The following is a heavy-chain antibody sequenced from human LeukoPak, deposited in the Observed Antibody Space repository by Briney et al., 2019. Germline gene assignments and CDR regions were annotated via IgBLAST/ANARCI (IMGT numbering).Heavy chain of an antibody. CDR1: GFTFSSYA. CDR3: ARVGRDYYDSSGSDY. CDR2: ISGSGGST. Sequence: GGSLRLSCAASGFTFSSYAMSWVRQAPGKGLEWVSAISGSGGSTYYADSVKGRFTISRDNSKNSLYLQMNSLRDEDTAVYYCARVGRDYYDSSGSDYWGQGTLVTVSS. J-gene: IGHJ4*02. D-gene: IGHD3-22*01. V-gene: IGHV3-23*01.